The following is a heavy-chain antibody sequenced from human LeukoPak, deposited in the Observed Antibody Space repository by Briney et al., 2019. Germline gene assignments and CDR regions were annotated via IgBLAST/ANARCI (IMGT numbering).Heavy chain of an antibody. CDR3: ARDLRFLEWLPPGDY. CDR2: INPNSGGT. Sequence: ASVKVSCKASGYTFTSYAMNWVRQAPGQGLEWKGWINPNSGGTNYAQKFQGRVTMTRDTSISTAYMELSRLRSDDTAVYYCARDLRFLEWLPPGDYWGQGTLVTVSS. D-gene: IGHD3-3*01. CDR1: GYTFTSYA. V-gene: IGHV1-2*02. J-gene: IGHJ4*02.